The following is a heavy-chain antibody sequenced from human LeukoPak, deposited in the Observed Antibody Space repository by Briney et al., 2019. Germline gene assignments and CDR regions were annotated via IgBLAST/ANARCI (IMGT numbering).Heavy chain of an antibody. J-gene: IGHJ4*02. Sequence: DSVKGRFTISRDDSKNTLFLQMNSPRAEDTAVYYCAKDGGSGTYYYYFDYWGQGTLVTVSS. CDR3: AKDGGSGTYYYYFDY. V-gene: IGHV3-30*02. D-gene: IGHD3-10*01.